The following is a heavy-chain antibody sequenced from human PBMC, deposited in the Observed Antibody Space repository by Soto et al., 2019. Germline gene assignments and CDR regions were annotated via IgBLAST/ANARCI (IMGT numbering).Heavy chain of an antibody. Sequence: ASVKVSCKASGYNFTGYYMHWVRQAPGQGLEWMGWINPNSGGTNYAQKFQGWVTMTRDTSISTAYMELSRLRSDDTAVYYCARGLVPAAMFGADWKHHDAFDIWGQGTMVTVSS. CDR3: ARGLVPAAMFGADWKHHDAFDI. J-gene: IGHJ3*02. D-gene: IGHD2-2*01. V-gene: IGHV1-2*04. CDR2: INPNSGGT. CDR1: GYNFTGYY.